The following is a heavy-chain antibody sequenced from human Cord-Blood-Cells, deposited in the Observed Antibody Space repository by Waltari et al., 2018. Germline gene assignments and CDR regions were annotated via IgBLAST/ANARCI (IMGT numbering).Heavy chain of an antibody. Sequence: QVQLVQSGAEVKKPGASVKVSCKASGYTFTGYYMHWVRQAPGQGLEWMGWINPNSGGTNYAQKVQGRVTMTRDTSISTAYMELSRLRSDDTAVYYCARVFVGLGIYFDYWGQGTLVTVSS. J-gene: IGHJ4*02. V-gene: IGHV1-2*02. CDR3: ARVFVGLGIYFDY. CDR1: GYTFTGYY. CDR2: INPNSGGT. D-gene: IGHD7-27*01.